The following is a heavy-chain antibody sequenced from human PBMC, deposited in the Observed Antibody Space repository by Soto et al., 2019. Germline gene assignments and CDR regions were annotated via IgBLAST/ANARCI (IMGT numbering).Heavy chain of an antibody. V-gene: IGHV4-34*01. D-gene: IGHD3-10*01. CDR1: GGSFSGYY. J-gene: IGHJ5*02. Sequence: SETLSLTCAVYGGSFSGYYWSWIRQPPGKGLEWIGEINHSGSTNYNPSLKSRVTISVDTSKNQFSLKLSSVTAADTAVYYCARQGGLTMVRGVIHRYNWFDPWGQGTLVTVSS. CDR3: ARQGGLTMVRGVIHRYNWFDP. CDR2: INHSGST.